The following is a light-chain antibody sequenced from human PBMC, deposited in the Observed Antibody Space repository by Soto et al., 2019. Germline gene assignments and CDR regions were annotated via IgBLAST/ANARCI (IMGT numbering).Light chain of an antibody. CDR3: AAWDDSLNGVV. CDR2: SNN. J-gene: IGLJ2*01. Sequence: QSVLTQPPSASGTPGQRVTISCSGSSSNIGINTVNWYQQLPGTAPKVLIYSNNQRPSGVPDRFSGSKSGTSASLTISGLQSEDEADYYCAAWDDSLNGVVFGGGTKVPS. V-gene: IGLV1-44*01. CDR1: SSNIGINT.